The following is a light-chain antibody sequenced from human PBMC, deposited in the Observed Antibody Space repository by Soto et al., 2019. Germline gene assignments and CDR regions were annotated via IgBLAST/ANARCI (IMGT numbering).Light chain of an antibody. CDR3: SAYTSISTVV. J-gene: IGLJ2*01. CDR2: DVT. CDR1: SSDVGGYKY. V-gene: IGLV2-14*01. Sequence: QSALTQPASVSGSPGQSITISCTGTSSDVGGYKYVSWFQQHPGKAPKLMTYDVTNRPSGVSNRFSGSKSGYTASLTISGLQAEDEDDYYCSAYTSISTVVFGGGTQLTVL.